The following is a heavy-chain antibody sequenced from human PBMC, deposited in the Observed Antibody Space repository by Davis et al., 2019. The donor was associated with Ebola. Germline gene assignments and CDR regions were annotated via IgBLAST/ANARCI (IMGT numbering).Heavy chain of an antibody. Sequence: ASVKVSCKASGYTFTSYGISWVRQAPGQGLEWMGIINPSGGSTSYAQKFQGRVTMTRDTSTSTVYMELSSLRSEDTAVYYCARDKGVDIVVVVAATLVLDYWGQGTLVTVSS. J-gene: IGHJ4*02. V-gene: IGHV1-46*01. CDR3: ARDKGVDIVVVVAATLVLDY. CDR1: GYTFTSYG. CDR2: INPSGGST. D-gene: IGHD2-15*01.